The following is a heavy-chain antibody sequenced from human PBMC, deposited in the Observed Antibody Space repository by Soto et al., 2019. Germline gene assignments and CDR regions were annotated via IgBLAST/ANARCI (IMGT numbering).Heavy chain of an antibody. D-gene: IGHD3-22*01. V-gene: IGHV3-11*01. J-gene: IGHJ5*02. CDR2: TSSSSNCI. Sequence: PGGSLRLSCAACGFTFSDYMSWIRQAPGKGLEWVSYTSSSSNCIYYTDSVKGRFTISRDNAKNSLYLQMNSLRDEDTAVYYCARLSYDSSGYYYEGGWFDPWGQRTLVAVSS. CDR3: ARLSYDSSGYYYEGGWFDP. CDR1: GFTFSDY.